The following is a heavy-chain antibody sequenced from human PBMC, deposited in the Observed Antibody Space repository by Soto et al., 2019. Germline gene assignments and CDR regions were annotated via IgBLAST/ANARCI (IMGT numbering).Heavy chain of an antibody. CDR2: IYYSGST. CDR1: GGSISSSSYY. CDR3: ARHEYSSSWSPGAFDI. D-gene: IGHD6-13*01. J-gene: IGHJ3*02. V-gene: IGHV4-39*01. Sequence: QLQLQESGPGLVKPSETLSLTCTVSGGSISSSSYYWGWIRQPPGKGLEWIGSIYYSGSTYYNPSLKSRVTISVDTSKNQFSLKLSSVTAADTAVYYCARHEYSSSWSPGAFDIWGQGTMVTVSS.